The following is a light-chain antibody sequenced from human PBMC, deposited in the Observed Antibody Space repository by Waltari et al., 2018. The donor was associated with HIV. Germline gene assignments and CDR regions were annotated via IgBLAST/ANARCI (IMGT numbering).Light chain of an antibody. CDR3: AVRDDRLNGVL. Sequence: QSVLTQPPSVSGTPGQKVTISCSGGSSNIGSNPVNWYQQLPGTAPKLLIYSNNQRSSGVPDRFSGSKSGTSASLAISGLQSDDETDYYCAVRDDRLNGVLFGGGTRLTV. V-gene: IGLV1-44*01. CDR2: SNN. J-gene: IGLJ2*01. CDR1: SSNIGSNP.